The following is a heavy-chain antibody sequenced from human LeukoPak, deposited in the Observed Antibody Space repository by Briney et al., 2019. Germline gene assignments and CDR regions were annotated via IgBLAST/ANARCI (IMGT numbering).Heavy chain of an antibody. J-gene: IGHJ4*02. CDR1: GFTFSSYS. CDR2: ISSSSSTI. D-gene: IGHD1-14*01. Sequence: GGSLRLSCAASGFTFSSYSMNWVRQAPGKGLEWVSYISSSSSTIYYADSVKGRFTISRDNAKNTVSLQMNSLKAEDTAVYYCGTVFDHWGPGILVTVSS. V-gene: IGHV3-48*04. CDR3: GTVFDH.